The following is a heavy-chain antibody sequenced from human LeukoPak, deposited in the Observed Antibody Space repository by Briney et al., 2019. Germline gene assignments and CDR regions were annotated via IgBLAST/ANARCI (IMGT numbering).Heavy chain of an antibody. V-gene: IGHV3-23*01. CDR1: GFTFDDYA. CDR3: ANRRSSSWYYFDY. CDR2: ISGSGGST. D-gene: IGHD6-13*01. J-gene: IGHJ4*02. Sequence: QSGRSLRLSCAASGFTFDDYAMHWVRQAPGKGLEWVSAISGSGGSTYYADSVKGRFTISRDNSKNTLYLQMNSLRAEDTAVYYCANRRSSSWYYFDYWGQGTLVTVSS.